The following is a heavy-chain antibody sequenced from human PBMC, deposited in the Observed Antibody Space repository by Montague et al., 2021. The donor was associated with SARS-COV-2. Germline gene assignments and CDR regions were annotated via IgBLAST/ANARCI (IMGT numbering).Heavy chain of an antibody. CDR1: RGSFSNYY. J-gene: IGHJ4*02. Sequence: SETLSLTCAVSRGSFSNYYWTWIRQSPGKGLEWIGEINQGGAPNYTPSLKSRVTMSVDTSKNQFSLKLSSVTAADTAVYYCARGARQGYGFRLGSFDYWGQGTLVTVSS. CDR3: ARGARQGYGFRLGSFDY. V-gene: IGHV4-34*01. D-gene: IGHD3-10*01. CDR2: INQGGAP.